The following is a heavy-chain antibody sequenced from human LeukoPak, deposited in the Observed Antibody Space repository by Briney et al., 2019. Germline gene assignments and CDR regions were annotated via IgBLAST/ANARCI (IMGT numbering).Heavy chain of an antibody. CDR3: AREDIAGRVTTILPY. CDR2: VNHSGST. Sequence: SETLSLTCAVYGGSFSGYYWSWIRQPPGKGLEWIGEVNHSGSTNYNPSLKSRVTISVDTSKNQFSLKLSSVTAADAGMYYCAREDIAGRVTTILPYWGQGTPVTVSS. D-gene: IGHD5-12*01. V-gene: IGHV4-34*01. CDR1: GGSFSGYY. J-gene: IGHJ4*02.